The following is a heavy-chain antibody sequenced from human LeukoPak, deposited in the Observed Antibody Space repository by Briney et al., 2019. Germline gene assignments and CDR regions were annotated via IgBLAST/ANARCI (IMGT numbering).Heavy chain of an antibody. D-gene: IGHD1-1*01. CDR3: AKDKKYNWNDGFDY. V-gene: IGHV3-30*02. Sequence: GGSLRLSCAASGFTFSSYGMHWVRQAPGKGLEWVAFIRYDGSNKYYADSVKGRFTISRDNSKNTLYLQMNSLRAEDTAVYYCAKDKKYNWNDGFDYWGQGTLVTVSS. CDR2: IRYDGSNK. J-gene: IGHJ4*02. CDR1: GFTFSSYG.